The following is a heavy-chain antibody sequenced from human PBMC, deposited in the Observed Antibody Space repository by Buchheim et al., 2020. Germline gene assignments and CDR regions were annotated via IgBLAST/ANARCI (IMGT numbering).Heavy chain of an antibody. Sequence: EVQLVESGGGLVQPGGYLRLSCAASGFTFSRHWMSWVRQAPGKGLEWVANIKQDGSDKYYVDSVKGRFTISRDNAKTSLYFQMNSLRAEDTAVYYCAREEYGGNWFDYWGQGTL. CDR3: AREEYGGNWFDY. CDR2: IKQDGSDK. J-gene: IGHJ4*02. D-gene: IGHD4-23*01. V-gene: IGHV3-7*01. CDR1: GFTFSRHW.